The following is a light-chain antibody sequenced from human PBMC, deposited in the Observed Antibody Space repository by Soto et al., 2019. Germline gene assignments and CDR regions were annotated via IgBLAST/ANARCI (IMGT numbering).Light chain of an antibody. J-gene: IGLJ2*01. CDR2: KDS. V-gene: IGLV3-27*01. CDR1: VLAKKY. CDR3: YSAVDNNPHVV. Sequence: SYELTQPSSVSVSPGQTARITCSGDVLAKKYARWFQQKPGQAPVVVIYKDSERPSGIPERFSGFSSGNTVTLTISGAQVEDEADYYCYSAVDNNPHVVFGGGTKLTVL.